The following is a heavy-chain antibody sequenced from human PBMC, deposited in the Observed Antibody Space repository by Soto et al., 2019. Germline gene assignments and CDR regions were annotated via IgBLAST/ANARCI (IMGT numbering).Heavy chain of an antibody. D-gene: IGHD2-2*01. CDR1: GFTFSSHA. CDR3: VNDPCTRSSCYIDF. Sequence: EVQLLESGGGLVQPGGSLRLSCEASGFTFSSHAMSWVRQAPGKGLEWVSAISGSDDGTFDADSVRGRFTISRDNSKNTLYLHMTSLRVEDTAIYYCVNDPCTRSSCYIDFWGQGSLVTVSS. V-gene: IGHV3-23*01. J-gene: IGHJ4*02. CDR2: ISGSDDGT.